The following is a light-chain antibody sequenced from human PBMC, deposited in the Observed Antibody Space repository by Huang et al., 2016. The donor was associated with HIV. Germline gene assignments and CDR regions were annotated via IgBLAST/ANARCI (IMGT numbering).Light chain of an antibody. V-gene: IGKV3-20*01. CDR1: QTVSSNS. CDR2: GAA. CDR3: QQYGASPVT. J-gene: IGKJ4*01. Sequence: EIVLTQSPDTLSLSPGEGATLSCRASQTVSSNSLAWYQQIPGQAPRLLIYGAAARATGIPDRVSGGGSGTDFTLTISRLEPEDFAVYYCQQYGASPVTFGGGTKVEIK.